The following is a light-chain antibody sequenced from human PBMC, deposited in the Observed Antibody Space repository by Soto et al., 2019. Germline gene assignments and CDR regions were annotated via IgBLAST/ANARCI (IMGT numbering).Light chain of an antibody. CDR1: QSISTY. V-gene: IGKV1-39*01. CDR3: QQSNPAPLT. J-gene: IGKJ4*01. CDR2: AAS. Sequence: DIQMTQSPSSLSASVGDRVTITCRASQSISTYLNWYQQKPGKAPNLLIFAASTLQSGVPSRFSESGSGTDFTPTSPGPKPEYWATYSGQQSNPAPLTCGGGTMGETK.